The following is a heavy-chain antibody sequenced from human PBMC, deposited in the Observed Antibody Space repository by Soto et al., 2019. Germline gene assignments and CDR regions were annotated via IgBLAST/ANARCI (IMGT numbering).Heavy chain of an antibody. D-gene: IGHD3-22*01. CDR3: AKDLGGYPPCVFDY. Sequence: GGSLRLSCAASGFPFSSYARGWVRQAPGKGLEWVSAISGSGGSTYYADSVKGRFTISRDNSKNTLYLQMNSLRAEDTAVYYCAKDLGGYPPCVFDYWGQGTLVTVSS. V-gene: IGHV3-23*01. CDR1: GFPFSSYA. J-gene: IGHJ4*02. CDR2: ISGSGGST.